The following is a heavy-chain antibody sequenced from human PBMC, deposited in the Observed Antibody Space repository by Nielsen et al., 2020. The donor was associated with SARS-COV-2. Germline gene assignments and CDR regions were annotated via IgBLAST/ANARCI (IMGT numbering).Heavy chain of an antibody. D-gene: IGHD1-26*01. Sequence: GESLKISCAASGFTFSSYAMHWVRQAPGKGLEWVAVISYDGSNKYYADSVKGRFTISRDNSKNTLYLQMNSLRAEDTAVYYCARDRRVGADFYYYGMDVWGQGTTVTVSS. CDR2: ISYDGSNK. J-gene: IGHJ6*02. V-gene: IGHV3-30*04. CDR3: ARDRRVGADFYYYGMDV. CDR1: GFTFSSYA.